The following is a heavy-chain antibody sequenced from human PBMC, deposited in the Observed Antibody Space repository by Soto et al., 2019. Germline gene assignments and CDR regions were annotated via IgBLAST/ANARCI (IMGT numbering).Heavy chain of an antibody. D-gene: IGHD5-18*01. CDR1: GGSISSSSYY. Sequence: SETLSLTCTVSGGSISSSSYYWGWIRQPPGKGLEWIGYVHDSGSTNYNPSLKSRVTISVDTSKNQFSLKLSSVTAADTAVYYCARVRGYSYDYDPKYYFDYWGQGTLVTVSS. CDR3: ARVRGYSYDYDPKYYFDY. CDR2: VHDSGST. V-gene: IGHV4-61*05. J-gene: IGHJ4*02.